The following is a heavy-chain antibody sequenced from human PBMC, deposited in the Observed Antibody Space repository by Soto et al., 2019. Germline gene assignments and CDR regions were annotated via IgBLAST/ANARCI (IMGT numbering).Heavy chain of an antibody. J-gene: IGHJ4*02. V-gene: IGHV3-23*01. D-gene: IGHD3-10*01. Sequence: GGSLRLSCAASGFTFSSYAMSWVRQAPGKGLEWVSAISGSGGSTYYADSVKGRFTISRDNSKNTLYLQMNSLRAEDTAVYYCAKDRGDHLKARLSIYHTDWRQGTLVTVSS. CDR2: ISGSGGST. CDR1: GFTFSSYA. CDR3: AKDRGDHLKARLSIYHTD.